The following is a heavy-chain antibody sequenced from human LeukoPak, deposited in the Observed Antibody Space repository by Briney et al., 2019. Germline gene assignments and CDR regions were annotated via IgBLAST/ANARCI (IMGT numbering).Heavy chain of an antibody. J-gene: IGHJ4*02. CDR1: GFTFNDYG. Sequence: TGGSLRLSCVGSGFTFNDYGISWVRQAPGKGLEWISGINWNGGRTGYADSMKGRFIISRDNAKNSLYLQVNSLRAEDTALYYCARNFGGGDSSGPYYWGQGTLVTVSS. CDR3: ARNFGGGDSSGPYY. CDR2: INWNGGRT. V-gene: IGHV3-20*04. D-gene: IGHD3-22*01.